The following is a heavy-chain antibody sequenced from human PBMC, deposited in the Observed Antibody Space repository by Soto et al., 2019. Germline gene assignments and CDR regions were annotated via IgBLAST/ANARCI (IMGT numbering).Heavy chain of an antibody. J-gene: IGHJ4*02. CDR1: SNAW. Sequence: SNAWMNWVRQAPGKGLEWVGRIKSKTDGGTTDYAAPVKGRFTISRDDSKNTLYLQMNSLKTEDTAVYYCTTGYSSGWYLVGFWGQGTLVTVSS. CDR3: TTGYSSGWYLVGF. CDR2: IKSKTDGGTT. D-gene: IGHD6-19*01. V-gene: IGHV3-15*07.